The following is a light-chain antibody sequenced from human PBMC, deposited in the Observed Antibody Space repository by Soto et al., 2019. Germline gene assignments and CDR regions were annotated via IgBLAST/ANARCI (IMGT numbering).Light chain of an antibody. CDR2: DAS. V-gene: IGKV3-11*01. CDR1: QSVSRF. Sequence: EIVLTQSPATLSLSPGERATLSCRASQSVSRFLAWYQQKPGQAPRLLIYDASNRATSIPARFSGSGSGTDFTLTISRLDPGDFAVYYCQQYDISPRTFGQGTKWIS. CDR3: QQYDISPRT. J-gene: IGKJ1*01.